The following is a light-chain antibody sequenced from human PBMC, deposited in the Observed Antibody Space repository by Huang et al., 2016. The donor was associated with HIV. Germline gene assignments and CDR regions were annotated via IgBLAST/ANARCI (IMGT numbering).Light chain of an antibody. Sequence: DIVLTQSPGTLSLSPGREATLSCRASQSVSTSYLAWYQQKPGQAPRLLIHGTSTRATGIPDRFSGSGSGTDFTLTISRLEPEDSAVYYCHHYGGSSWTFGLGTKVEIK. CDR1: QSVSTSY. CDR3: HHYGGSSWT. CDR2: GTS. V-gene: IGKV3-20*01. J-gene: IGKJ1*01.